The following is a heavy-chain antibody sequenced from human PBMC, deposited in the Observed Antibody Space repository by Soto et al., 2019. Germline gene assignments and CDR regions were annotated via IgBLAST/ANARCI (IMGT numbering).Heavy chain of an antibody. J-gene: IGHJ4*02. D-gene: IGHD6-19*01. Sequence: VQLVESGGGVVQPGTSLRLSCAASGLTFNAYGMHWVRQAPGKGLEWVAFISYDGGKTHYVDSVKGRFTISRDDSRNTVFLQMNSLRGDDTSLYYCAKEGAVSFEYWGQGALVTVSS. CDR3: AKEGAVSFEY. V-gene: IGHV3-30*18. CDR2: ISYDGGKT. CDR1: GLTFNAYG.